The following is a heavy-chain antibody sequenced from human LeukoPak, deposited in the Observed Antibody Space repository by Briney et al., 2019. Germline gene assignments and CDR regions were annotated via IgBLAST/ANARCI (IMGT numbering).Heavy chain of an antibody. Sequence: GGSLGLSCAASGFPFSSHDMRWVRQAPGKTLEWVSVIGADGDIYYSVSVKGRFTISRENAKNSLYLQMNSLRAGDTAVYYCARARNGGSFDPWGQGTLVTVSS. J-gene: IGHJ5*02. CDR1: GFPFSSHD. D-gene: IGHD3-16*01. CDR3: ARARNGGSFDP. CDR2: IGADGDI. V-gene: IGHV3-13*01.